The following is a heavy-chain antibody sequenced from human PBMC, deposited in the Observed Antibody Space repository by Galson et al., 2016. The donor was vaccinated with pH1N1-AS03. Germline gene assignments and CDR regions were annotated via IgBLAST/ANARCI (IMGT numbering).Heavy chain of an antibody. J-gene: IGHJ6*02. D-gene: IGHD1-1*01. CDR2: TSSSGGST. V-gene: IGHV3-23*01. Sequence: SLRLSCATSGLTFTDFAVSWVRQAPGRGPEWVSATSSSGGSTYYAESVKGRFTISRDYSKSTVDLQMNSLRAEDTAVYYSAKDRNDYRLHYFSGSDVWGQGTTVIVSS. CDR3: AKDRNDYRLHYFSGSDV. CDR1: GLTFTDFA.